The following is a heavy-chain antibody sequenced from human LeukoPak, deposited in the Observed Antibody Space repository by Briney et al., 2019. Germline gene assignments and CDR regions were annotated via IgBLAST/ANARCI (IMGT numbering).Heavy chain of an antibody. J-gene: IGHJ4*02. CDR2: THYRGDI. V-gene: IGHV4-59*02. Sequence: SETLSLTCSVTGASVSSDYWNWIRQSPGRGLEWIGYTHYRGDINYNPSLKSRLTMSVDASSNQVSLKLSSVTAADAAVYYCGRNLGSGSDHWGQGTLVTVSS. CDR1: GASVSSDY. D-gene: IGHD3-10*01. CDR3: GRNLGSGSDH.